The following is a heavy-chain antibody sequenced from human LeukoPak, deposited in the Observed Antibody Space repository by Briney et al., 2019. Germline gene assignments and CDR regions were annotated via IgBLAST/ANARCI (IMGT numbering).Heavy chain of an antibody. CDR1: GYTFTGYY. CDR2: INPNSGGT. V-gene: IGHV1-2*02. CDR3: ARVRYFGRDAFDT. D-gene: IGHD3-9*01. J-gene: IGHJ3*02. Sequence: ASVKVSCKSSGYTFTGYYMHWVRQAPGQGLEWMGWINPNSGGTNYAQKFQGRVTTTRDTSISTAYMELSRLRSDDTAVYYCARVRYFGRDAFDTWGQGTMVTVSS.